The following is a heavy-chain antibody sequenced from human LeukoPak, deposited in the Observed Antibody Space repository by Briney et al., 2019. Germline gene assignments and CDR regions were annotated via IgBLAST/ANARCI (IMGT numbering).Heavy chain of an antibody. CDR1: GGTFSIYA. Sequence: SVKVSCKASGGTFSIYAISWVRQAPGQGLEWMGGIIPIFGTANYAQKFQGRVTITTDESTSTAYMELSSLRSEDTAVYYCSFDCSSTSCYQDYWGQGTLVTVSS. CDR3: SFDCSSTSCYQDY. CDR2: IIPIFGTA. J-gene: IGHJ4*02. V-gene: IGHV1-69*05. D-gene: IGHD2-2*01.